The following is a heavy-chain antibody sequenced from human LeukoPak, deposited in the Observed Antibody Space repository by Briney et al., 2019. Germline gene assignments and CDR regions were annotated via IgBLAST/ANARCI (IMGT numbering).Heavy chain of an antibody. J-gene: IGHJ5*02. CDR2: INPSGGST. D-gene: IGHD3-9*01. Sequence: ASVKVYCKASGYTFTSYYMHWVRQAPGQGLEWMGIINPSGGSTSYAQKFQGRVTMTRDASTSTVYMELSSLRSEDTAVYYCARDEAVTYMYYDILTGYRPVNWFDPWGQGTLVTVSS. CDR1: GYTFTSYY. CDR3: ARDEAVTYMYYDILTGYRPVNWFDP. V-gene: IGHV1-46*01.